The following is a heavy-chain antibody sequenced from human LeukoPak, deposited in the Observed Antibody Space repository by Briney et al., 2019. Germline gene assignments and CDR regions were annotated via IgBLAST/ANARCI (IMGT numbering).Heavy chain of an antibody. J-gene: IGHJ4*02. CDR3: AREDPHTYNFDF. CDR2: LKSIGDTT. Sequence: GASVKVSCKTSGYSFTSYNMHWLRHAPGQGLGWVGMLKSIGDTTVYAQKFQGRVTVTRDTSTSTVSMELSSLSSGDTAVYYCAREDPHTYNFDFWGPGTLVTVSS. CDR1: GYSFTSYN. D-gene: IGHD1-1*01. V-gene: IGHV1-46*01.